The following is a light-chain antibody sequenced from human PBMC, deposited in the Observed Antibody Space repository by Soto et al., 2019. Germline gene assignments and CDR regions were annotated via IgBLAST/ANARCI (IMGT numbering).Light chain of an antibody. Sequence: QSVMSQPPSVSAAPGQRVTISCSGSSSNIGGNSVSWYQQLPGTAPKLLIYDDDQRPSGIPDRFSGSKSGTSATLGITGFQTGDEADYYCGSWYSSLSAYVFGTGTKLTVL. J-gene: IGLJ1*01. V-gene: IGLV1-51*01. CDR1: SSNIGGNS. CDR2: DDD. CDR3: GSWYSSLSAYV.